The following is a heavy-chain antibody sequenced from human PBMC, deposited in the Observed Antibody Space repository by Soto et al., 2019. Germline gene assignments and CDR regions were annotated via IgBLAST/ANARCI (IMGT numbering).Heavy chain of an antibody. CDR1: GGSFSGYY. J-gene: IGHJ4*01. Sequence: QVQLQPWGAGLLKPSETLFLTCAVYGGSFSGYYWCWIRQPPGKGLEWIGEINHRGSTNYNPSLKSRITKSGDTSKNQFSLKLSSVTATDTAVYYCARELMVRGHASFDYWGQRTLLTVSS. CDR2: INHRGST. V-gene: IGHV4-34*01. D-gene: IGHD3-10*01. CDR3: ARELMVRGHASFDY.